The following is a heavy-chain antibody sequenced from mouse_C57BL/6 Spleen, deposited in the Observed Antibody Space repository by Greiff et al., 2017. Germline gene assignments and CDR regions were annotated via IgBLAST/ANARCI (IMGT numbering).Heavy chain of an antibody. J-gene: IGHJ1*03. D-gene: IGHD1-1*01. CDR2: IGPGSGST. CDR3: AREGSRYYTNDWYFDV. Sequence: QVHVKQSGAELVKPGASVKISCKASGYTFTDYYINWVKQRPGQGLEWIGKIGPGSGSTYYNEKFKGKATLTADKSSSTAYMQLSSLTSEDSAVYFCAREGSRYYTNDWYFDVWGTGTTVTVSS. CDR1: GYTFTDYY. V-gene: IGHV1-77*01.